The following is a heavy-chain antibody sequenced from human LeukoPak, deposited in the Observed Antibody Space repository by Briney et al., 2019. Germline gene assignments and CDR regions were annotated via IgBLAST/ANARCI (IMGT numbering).Heavy chain of an antibody. V-gene: IGHV4-34*01. D-gene: IGHD1-7*01. CDR1: GGSFSNYY. CDR2: INDRGRT. CDR3: ARRWNYGRNYYIDV. J-gene: IGHJ6*03. Sequence: SDTLSLTCAVYGGSFSNYYWSWIRQPPGRGLEWIGEINDRGRTNYNPSLMSRVTVSVDTSKNQFSLRLTSVTATDTAVYYCARRWNYGRNYYIDVWGNGATVSVSS.